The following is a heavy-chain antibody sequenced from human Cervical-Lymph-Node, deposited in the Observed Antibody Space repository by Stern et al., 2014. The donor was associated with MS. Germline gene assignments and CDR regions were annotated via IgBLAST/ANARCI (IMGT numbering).Heavy chain of an antibody. Sequence: VQLVESGPGLVKPSETLSLTCSVSGGSVSSQSFYWNWIRQSPGKGLEWLGYGFYSGTRSYNPSLKSRVTIVVDTSKNQFSLRLNSVTAADTAVYYCARMSHFGTLVSPDDSYYFGLDVWGQGTVVTVSS. V-gene: IGHV4-61*01. J-gene: IGHJ6*02. CDR3: ARMSHFGTLVSPDDSYYFGLDV. D-gene: IGHD3-3*02. CDR2: GFYSGTR. CDR1: GGSVSSQSFY.